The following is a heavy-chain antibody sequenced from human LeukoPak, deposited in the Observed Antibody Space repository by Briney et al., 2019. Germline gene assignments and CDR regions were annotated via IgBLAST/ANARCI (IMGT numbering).Heavy chain of an antibody. CDR2: IYTSGST. CDR3: ARTGSGAFDI. D-gene: IGHD3-10*01. V-gene: IGHV4-4*07. J-gene: IGHJ3*02. Sequence: SETLSLTCTVSGGSLNSYFWNWIRQPAGKGLEWIGRIYTSGSTNYNPSLKSRVTMSVDTSKNQFSLKLSSVTAADTAVYYCARTGSGAFDIWGQGTMVTVSS. CDR1: GGSLNSYF.